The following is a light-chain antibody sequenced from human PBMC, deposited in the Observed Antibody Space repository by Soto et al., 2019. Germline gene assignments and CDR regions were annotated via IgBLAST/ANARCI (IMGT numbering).Light chain of an antibody. V-gene: IGKV3-15*01. CDR3: QQYKNWPLT. CDR2: GAS. Sequence: EIVMTQSPATLCVSPGGRATLSCRASQSVSSNLAWYQQKPGQPPRLLIYGASTRATGFPARFSGSGSGTEFTLTISSLQSEDFAVYYCQQYKNWPLTFGGGPRWISN. CDR1: QSVSSN. J-gene: IGKJ4*01.